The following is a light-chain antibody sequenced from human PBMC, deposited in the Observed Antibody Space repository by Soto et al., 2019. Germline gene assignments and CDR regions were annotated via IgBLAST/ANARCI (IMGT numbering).Light chain of an antibody. CDR3: SSYAGTNKV. CDR1: SGDVGGHNF. CDR2: EVS. Sequence: QSVLTQPTSASGSPGQSVTISCTGTSGDVGGHNFVSWYQFHPGKAPKLIIYEVSKRPSGVPNRFSGSKSDNTASLTVSGLQAEDEADYFCSSYAGTNKVFGGGTKLTVL. V-gene: IGLV2-8*01. J-gene: IGLJ3*02.